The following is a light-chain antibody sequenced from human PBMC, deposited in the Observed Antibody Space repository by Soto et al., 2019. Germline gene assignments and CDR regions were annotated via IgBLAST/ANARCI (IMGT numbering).Light chain of an antibody. Sequence: IQMTQSPSSLSASVGDRVTITCRASQGISSYLNWYQQKPGKAPKLLIYAASSLQRGVPSRFSGSGSGTDFTLTISSLQPEDFATYYCQQRRTFGQGTKVDIK. CDR1: QGISSY. J-gene: IGKJ1*01. CDR3: QQRRT. V-gene: IGKV1-39*01. CDR2: AAS.